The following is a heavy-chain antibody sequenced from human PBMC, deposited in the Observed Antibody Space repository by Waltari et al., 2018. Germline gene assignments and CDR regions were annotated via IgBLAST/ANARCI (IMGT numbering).Heavy chain of an antibody. CDR1: GFTFSSYA. CDR3: AKDKAAIVYWFDP. D-gene: IGHD2-2*01. J-gene: IGHJ5*02. Sequence: EVQLLESWGGLVQPGGSLRLSCAASGFTFSSYAMSWVRQAPGKGLEWVSAISGSGDATYYADSVKGRFTMSRDNSNNRLYLQMNSLRAEDTAKYYCAKDKAAIVYWFDPWGQGTLVTVSS. CDR2: ISGSGDAT. V-gene: IGHV3-23*01.